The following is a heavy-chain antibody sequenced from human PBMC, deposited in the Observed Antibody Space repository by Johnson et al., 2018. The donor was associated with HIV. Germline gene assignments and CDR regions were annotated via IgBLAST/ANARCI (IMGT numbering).Heavy chain of an antibody. CDR1: GFTFSSYW. CDR3: TTVITIFGVVTSYAFDI. J-gene: IGHJ3*02. V-gene: IGHV3-74*02. CDR2: INSDGSST. D-gene: IGHD3-3*01. Sequence: VQLVESGGGLVQPGGSLRLSCAASGFTFSSYWMHWVRQAPGKGLVWVSRINSDGSSTSYADSVKGRFTISRDNAKNTLYLQMNSLRAEDTAVYYCTTVITIFGVVTSYAFDIWGQGTMVTVSS.